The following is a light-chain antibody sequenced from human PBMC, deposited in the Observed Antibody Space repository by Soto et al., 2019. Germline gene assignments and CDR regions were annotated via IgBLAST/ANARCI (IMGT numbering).Light chain of an antibody. CDR1: QSITTW. CDR3: QQYNDYWT. V-gene: IGKV1-5*01. Sequence: DIQMTQSPSTLSASVGDRVVITCRASQSITTWLAWYQQKPAKAPKLLIYDASSLESGVPSRFSGSGSGTEFTLTISSLQPDDFATYYCQQYNDYWTFGQGTKGDIK. J-gene: IGKJ1*01. CDR2: DAS.